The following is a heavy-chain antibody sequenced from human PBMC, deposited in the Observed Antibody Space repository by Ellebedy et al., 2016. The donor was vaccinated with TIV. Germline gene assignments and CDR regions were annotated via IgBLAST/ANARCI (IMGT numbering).Heavy chain of an antibody. CDR3: ARDPGLDY. Sequence: PGGSLRLSCKGSGYSFTSYWIGWVRQMHGKGREWLGIIYPGDSDTSYSPSFQGQVTISADKSISTAYLQWSSLNASDTAMYYCARDPGLDYWGQGTLVTVSS. J-gene: IGHJ4*02. V-gene: IGHV5-51*01. D-gene: IGHD1-14*01. CDR1: GYSFTSYW. CDR2: IYPGDSDT.